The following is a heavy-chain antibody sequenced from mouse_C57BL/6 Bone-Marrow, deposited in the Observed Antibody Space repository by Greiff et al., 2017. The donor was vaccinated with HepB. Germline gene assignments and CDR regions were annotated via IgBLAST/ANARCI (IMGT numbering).Heavy chain of an antibody. CDR1: GYAFTNYL. D-gene: IGHD2-3*01. CDR3: ARSLIYEGAMDY. CDR2: INPGSGGT. Sequence: VQLQESGAELVRPGTSVKVSCKASGYAFTNYLIEWVKQRPGQGLEWIGVINPGSGGTNYNEKFKGKATLTADKSSSTAYMQLSSLTSEDSAVYFCARSLIYEGAMDYWGQGTSVTVSS. V-gene: IGHV1-54*01. J-gene: IGHJ4*01.